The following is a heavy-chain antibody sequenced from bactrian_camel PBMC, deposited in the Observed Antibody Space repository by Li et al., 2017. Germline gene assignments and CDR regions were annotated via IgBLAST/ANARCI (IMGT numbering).Heavy chain of an antibody. CDR1: GYTFSNYC. V-gene: IGHV3S53*01. CDR2: IDSAGLT. J-gene: IGHJ4*01. Sequence: HVQLVESGGGSVQSGGSLRLSCARSGYTFSNYCMAWFRQAPGKEREGVATIDSAGLTNYADSVKGRFTISQDNAKNMMHLQMNDLKPGDTAMYYCAAERETWQTCDDWDVRPPRIRGQGTQVTVS. CDR3: AAERETWQTCDDWDVRPPRI. D-gene: IGHD3*01.